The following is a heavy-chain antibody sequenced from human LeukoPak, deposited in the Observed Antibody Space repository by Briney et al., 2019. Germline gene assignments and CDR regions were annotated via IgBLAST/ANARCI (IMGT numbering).Heavy chain of an antibody. CDR3: ARESEFDY. J-gene: IGHJ4*02. CDR1: GGSISSGGYS. V-gene: IGHV4-30-2*01. Sequence: SEALSLTCAVSGGSISSGGYSWSWIRQPPGKGLEWIGYIYHSGSTYYNPSLKSRVTISVDRSKNQFSLKLSSVTAADTAVYYCARESEFDYWGQGTLVTVSS. CDR2: IYHSGST.